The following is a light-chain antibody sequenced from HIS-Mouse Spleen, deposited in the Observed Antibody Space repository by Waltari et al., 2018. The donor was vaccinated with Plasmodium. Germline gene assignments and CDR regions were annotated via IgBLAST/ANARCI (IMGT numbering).Light chain of an antibody. J-gene: IGLJ2*01. CDR3: QAWDSSTAV. CDR1: KLGDKY. V-gene: IGLV3-1*01. Sequence: SYELTQPPSVSVSPGQTASITCSGDKLGDKYACWYQQKPGQSPVLGIYQDRKRPSGIPGRFSGSNSGNTATLTISGTQAMDEADYYCQAWDSSTAVFGGGTKLTVL. CDR2: QDR.